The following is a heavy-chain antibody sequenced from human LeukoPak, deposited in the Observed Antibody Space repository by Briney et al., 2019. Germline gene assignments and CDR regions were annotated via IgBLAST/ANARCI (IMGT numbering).Heavy chain of an antibody. CDR1: GYSISSGYY. CDR2: IYHSGST. Sequence: SETLSLTCTVSGYSISSGYYWGWIRQPPGKGLEWIGSIYHSGSTYYNPSLKSRVTISVDTSKNQFSLKLSSVTAADTAVYYCARHLLATVATPDFDYWGQGTLVTVSS. J-gene: IGHJ4*02. D-gene: IGHD5-12*01. CDR3: ARHLLATVATPDFDY. V-gene: IGHV4-38-2*02.